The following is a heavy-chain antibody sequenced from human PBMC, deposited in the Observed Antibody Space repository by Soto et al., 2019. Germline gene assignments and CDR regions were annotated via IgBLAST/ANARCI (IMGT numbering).Heavy chain of an antibody. CDR2: IIPIVGIA. CDR3: GGGPWASGSYSDY. J-gene: IGHJ4*02. V-gene: IGHV1-69*02. Sequence: QVQLVQSGAEVKKPGSSVKVSCKASGGIFSSYTITWVRQAPGQGLEWMGRIIPIVGIANYAPKFQGRVTITADKSTSTAYMELSSLRSEDTAVYYCGGGPWASGSYSDYWGQGTLVTVSS. CDR1: GGIFSSYT. D-gene: IGHD1-26*01.